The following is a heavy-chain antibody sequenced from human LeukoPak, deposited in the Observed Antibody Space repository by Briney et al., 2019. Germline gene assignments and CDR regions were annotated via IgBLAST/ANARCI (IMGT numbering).Heavy chain of an antibody. CDR3: ARATVDTAMVDYYYYMDV. D-gene: IGHD5-18*01. CDR2: MFYSGST. V-gene: IGHV4-39*07. J-gene: IGHJ6*03. CDR1: GDSISSSYYY. Sequence: SETLSLTCTVSGDSISSSYYYWGWIRQPPGRGLEWIGSMFYSGSTYYNPSLKSRVTISVDTSKNQFSLKLSSVTAADTAVYYCARATVDTAMVDYYYYMDVWGKGTTVTISS.